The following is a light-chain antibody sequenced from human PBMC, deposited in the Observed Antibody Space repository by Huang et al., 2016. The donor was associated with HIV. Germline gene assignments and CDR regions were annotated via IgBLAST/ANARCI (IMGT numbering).Light chain of an antibody. V-gene: IGKV1-NL1*01. CDR3: QQYYNNPPWT. J-gene: IGKJ1*01. CDR1: QVISNS. Sequence: DIQMTQFPSSLSASVGDRDTITCRASQVISNSVAWYQQRPGKAPKLLLYATSRLETGAPSRFSSSRSGTEYTLTISSLQPEDLATYYCQQYYNNPPWTFGQGTKVEIK. CDR2: ATS.